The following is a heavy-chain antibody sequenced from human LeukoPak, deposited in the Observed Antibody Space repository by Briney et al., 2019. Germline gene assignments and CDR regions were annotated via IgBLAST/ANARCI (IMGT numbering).Heavy chain of an antibody. CDR2: IYYSGST. J-gene: IGHJ6*03. CDR3: ARVKLDTAMVKAPPRVDYYYYYMGV. V-gene: IGHV4-61*01. D-gene: IGHD5-18*01. CDR1: GGSISSSSYY. Sequence: SETLSLTCTVSGGSISSSSYYWSWIRQPPGKGLEWIGYIYYSGSTNYNPSLKSRVTISVDTSKNQFSLKLSSVTAADTAVYYCARVKLDTAMVKAPPRVDYYYYYMGVWGKGTTVTVSS.